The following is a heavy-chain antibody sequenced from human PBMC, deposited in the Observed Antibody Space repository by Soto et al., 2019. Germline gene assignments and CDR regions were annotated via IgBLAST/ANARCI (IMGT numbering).Heavy chain of an antibody. CDR3: ATGPRLYSSGGRGWNWFDP. J-gene: IGHJ5*02. CDR2: ISGSGGST. V-gene: IGHV3-23*01. D-gene: IGHD6-25*01. Sequence: EVPLLESGGGLVQPGGSLRLSCAASGFTFSSYAMSWVRQAPGKGLEWVSAISGSGGSTYYADSVKGRFTISRDNSKNTLFLQMNSLRAEYTAVYYCATGPRLYSSGGRGWNWFDPWGQGTLVTVSS. CDR1: GFTFSSYA.